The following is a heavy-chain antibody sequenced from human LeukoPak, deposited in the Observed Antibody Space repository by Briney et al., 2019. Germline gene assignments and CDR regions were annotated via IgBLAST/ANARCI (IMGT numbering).Heavy chain of an antibody. J-gene: IGHJ4*02. Sequence: GGSLRLSCAASGLTFSSYWMSWVRQAPGKGLEWVANINQGGSEKYYVDSVKGRFTISRDNAKNSLYLQMNSLRAEDTAVYYCARIYDNSGYYDYWGQGTLVTVSS. V-gene: IGHV3-7*04. CDR2: INQGGSEK. D-gene: IGHD3-22*01. CDR3: ARIYDNSGYYDY. CDR1: GLTFSSYW.